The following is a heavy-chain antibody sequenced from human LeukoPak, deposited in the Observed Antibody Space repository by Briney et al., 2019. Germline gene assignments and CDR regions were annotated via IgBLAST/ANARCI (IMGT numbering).Heavy chain of an antibody. CDR2: IIPIFGTA. CDR3: ATPYGGNGRYYFDY. J-gene: IGHJ4*02. CDR1: GGTFSSYA. Sequence: SVKVSCKASGGTFSSYAISWVRQAPGQGLEWMGGIIPIFGTANYAQKFQGRVTITADESTSTAYMELSSLRSEDTAVYYCATPYGGNGRYYFDYWGQGTLVTVSS. D-gene: IGHD4-23*01. V-gene: IGHV1-69*13.